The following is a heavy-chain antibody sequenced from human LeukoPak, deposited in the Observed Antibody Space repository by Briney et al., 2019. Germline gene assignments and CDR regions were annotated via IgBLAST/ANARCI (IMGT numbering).Heavy chain of an antibody. CDR2: IYYTGTT. J-gene: IGHJ4*02. D-gene: IGHD6-19*01. V-gene: IGHV4-39*01. CDR1: GGSISSSSHS. CDR3: ARPAPPTSSGSYYFDY. Sequence: SETLSLTCTVSGGSISSSSHSWGWIRQPPGKGLEWTGSIYYTGTTYYNPSLKSRVTISVDTSKNQFSLKLNSVTAADTAVYYCARPAPPTSSGSYYFDYWGQGTLVTVSS.